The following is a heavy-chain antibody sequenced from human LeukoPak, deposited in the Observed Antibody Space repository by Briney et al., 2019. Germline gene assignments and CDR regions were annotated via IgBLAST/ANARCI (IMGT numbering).Heavy chain of an antibody. CDR1: GGSISSTSYY. J-gene: IGHJ5*02. Sequence: SETLSLTCTVSGGSISSTSYYWGWIRQPPGKGLEWIGNIYYTGSTYYNPSLKSRVTISIDTSKNHFSLKLSSVTAADTAVYYCARDPVGGIDPWGQGTLVTVSS. D-gene: IGHD3-16*01. CDR2: IYYTGST. V-gene: IGHV4-39*07. CDR3: ARDPVGGIDP.